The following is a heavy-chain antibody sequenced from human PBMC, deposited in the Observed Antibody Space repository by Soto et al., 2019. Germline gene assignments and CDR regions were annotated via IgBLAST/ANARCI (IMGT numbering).Heavy chain of an antibody. V-gene: IGHV3-30-3*01. Sequence: QVQLVESGGGVLQPGKSLRLSCAVSGLTFNRYAFHWVRQVPGKGLEWVALISYDGTNKYYADSVRGRFTISRDNYKNTLYLQTNSLTSEDTAVYYCTRGDVCCGSWSGLQAYWGQGTLVTVSS. D-gene: IGHD3-3*01. J-gene: IGHJ4*02. CDR1: GLTFNRYA. CDR2: ISYDGTNK. CDR3: TRGDVCCGSWSGLQAY.